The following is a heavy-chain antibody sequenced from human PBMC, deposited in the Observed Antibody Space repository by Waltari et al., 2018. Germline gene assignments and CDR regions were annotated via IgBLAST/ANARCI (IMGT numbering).Heavy chain of an antibody. D-gene: IGHD2-21*01. CDR1: GFSFRSSA. CDR2: ISFDGSIT. CDR3: AKAEYSNWRKIKEYFQH. V-gene: IGHV3-30*01. J-gene: IGHJ1*01. Sequence: QVQLVESGGGVVQPGRSLRLSCEASGFSFRSSAIHWVRQAPGKGLEWVTVISFDGSITFYADSVKGRFTVSRDNSKNTLFLEMNSLRPEDTAVYYCAKAEYSNWRKIKEYFQHWGQGTLVTVSS.